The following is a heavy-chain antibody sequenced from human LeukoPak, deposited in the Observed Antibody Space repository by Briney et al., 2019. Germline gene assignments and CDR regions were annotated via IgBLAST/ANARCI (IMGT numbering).Heavy chain of an antibody. CDR2: IYYSGST. J-gene: IGHJ4*02. D-gene: IGHD6-19*01. Sequence: PSETLSLTCTVSGGSISSSSYYWGWIRQPPGKGLEWIGSIYYSGSTYYNPSLKSRVTISVDTSKNQFSLKLSSVTAADTAVYYCAREWLEGENSFDYWGQGTLATVSS. V-gene: IGHV4-39*07. CDR3: AREWLEGENSFDY. CDR1: GGSISSSSYY.